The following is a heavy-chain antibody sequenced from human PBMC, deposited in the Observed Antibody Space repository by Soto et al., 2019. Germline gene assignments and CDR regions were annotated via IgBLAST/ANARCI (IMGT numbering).Heavy chain of an antibody. CDR3: ANQGAAGWFDP. Sequence: ASVKVSCKASGYTFSNYGIHWVRQAPGQRLEWMGLINAGNGNTKYSQKFQGRVTMTEDTSTDTAYMELSSLRSEDTAVYYCANQGAAGWFDPWGQGTLVTVSS. CDR2: INAGNGNT. D-gene: IGHD1-26*01. J-gene: IGHJ5*02. V-gene: IGHV1-3*01. CDR1: GYTFSNYG.